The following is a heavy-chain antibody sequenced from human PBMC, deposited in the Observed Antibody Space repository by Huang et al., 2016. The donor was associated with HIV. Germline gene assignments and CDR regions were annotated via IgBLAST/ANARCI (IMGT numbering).Heavy chain of an antibody. D-gene: IGHD6-19*01. V-gene: IGHV3-30*14. Sequence: VESGGGVVQPGKSLELSCAASGFPFNNYAMYWFRQTPGRGLEWVAHISFDGSKKHYTDSVKGRFTISRDNSKNTQYLQMKNLTTDDTAIYYCARDQWLGQYFDYWGQGTLVTVSS. CDR2: ISFDGSKK. CDR3: ARDQWLGQYFDY. J-gene: IGHJ4*02. CDR1: GFPFNNYA.